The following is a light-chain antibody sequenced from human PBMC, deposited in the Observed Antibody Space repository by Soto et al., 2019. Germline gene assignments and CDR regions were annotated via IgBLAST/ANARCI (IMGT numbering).Light chain of an antibody. J-gene: IGKJ1*01. V-gene: IGKV3-20*01. Sequence: EIGMTQSPATLSVSPGERATLSCRASQSVRSSYLAWYQQNAGQAPRLLIYGASSRATGIPDRFSGSGSGTDFTLTISRLEPEDFAVYYCQQYGSSPWTFGQGTKVDIK. CDR1: QSVRSSY. CDR3: QQYGSSPWT. CDR2: GAS.